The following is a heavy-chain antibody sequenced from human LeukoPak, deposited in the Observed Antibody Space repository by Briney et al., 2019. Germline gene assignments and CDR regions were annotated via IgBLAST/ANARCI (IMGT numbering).Heavy chain of an antibody. V-gene: IGHV3-7*01. CDR2: IKQDGSET. CDR3: ARDNIPRYSSGLNYFDY. D-gene: IGHD6-19*01. Sequence: PGRSLRLSCAASGFTFSSYWMTWVRQAPGKGLEWVANIKQDGSETYYVDSVKGRFTISRDNAKNSLYLQMNSLRAEDTAVYYCARDNIPRYSSGLNYFDYWGQGTMVSVCS. J-gene: IGHJ4*02. CDR1: GFTFSSYW.